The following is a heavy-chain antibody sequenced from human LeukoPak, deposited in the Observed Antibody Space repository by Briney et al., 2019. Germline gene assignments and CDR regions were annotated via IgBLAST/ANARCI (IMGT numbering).Heavy chain of an antibody. J-gene: IGHJ6*02. Sequence: SETLSLTCTVSGGSINYGGWIRQPPGKGLEWIGSLYYSGTTHYNPSLKSRVTISVDTSKNQFSLKLSSVTAADTAVYYCARDPLVVANHYYGMDVWGQGTTVTVSS. CDR3: ARDPLVVANHYYGMDV. D-gene: IGHD2-15*01. CDR2: LYYSGTT. CDR1: GGSINY. V-gene: IGHV4-39*02.